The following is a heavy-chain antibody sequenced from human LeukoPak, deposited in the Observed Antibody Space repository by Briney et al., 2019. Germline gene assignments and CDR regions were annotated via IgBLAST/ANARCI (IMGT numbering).Heavy chain of an antibody. CDR3: VRDPRDGYGHFDY. CDR2: IYIEGYT. V-gene: IGHV3-66*01. D-gene: IGHD5-24*01. J-gene: IGHJ4*02. Sequence: GGSLRLSCVVSGFTFSGNHISWVRQAPGKGPEWVSVIYIEGYTYYADSVKGRFTISRDNSKNTVYLQVSSLKPEDTAVYYCVRDPRDGYGHFDYWGQGTLVTVSS. CDR1: GFTFSGNH.